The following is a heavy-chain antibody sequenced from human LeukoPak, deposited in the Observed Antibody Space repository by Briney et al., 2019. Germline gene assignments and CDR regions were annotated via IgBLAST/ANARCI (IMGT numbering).Heavy chain of an antibody. J-gene: IGHJ4*02. CDR2: IIPIFGTA. CDR1: GGTFSSYA. D-gene: IGHD6-19*01. CDR3: ARGTWLASTFDY. V-gene: IGHV1-69*06. Sequence: ASVKVSCKASGGTFSSYAFSWVRQAPGQGLEWMGGIIPIFGTANYARKFQDGVTITADKSTSTAYMELSSLRSEDTAVYFCARGTWLASTFDYWGQGTLVTVSS.